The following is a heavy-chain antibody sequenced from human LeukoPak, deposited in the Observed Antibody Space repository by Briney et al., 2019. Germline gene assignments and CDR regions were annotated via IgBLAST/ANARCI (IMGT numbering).Heavy chain of an antibody. CDR3: ARVVLRRIAAAGLLGY. Sequence: ASVKVSCKASGYTFTGYYMHWVRQAPGQGLEWTGWISAYNGNTNYAQKLQGRVTMTTDTSTSTAYMELRSLRSDDTAVYYCARVVLRRIAAAGLLGYWGQGTLVTVSS. D-gene: IGHD6-13*01. J-gene: IGHJ4*02. CDR1: GYTFTGYY. CDR2: ISAYNGNT. V-gene: IGHV1-18*04.